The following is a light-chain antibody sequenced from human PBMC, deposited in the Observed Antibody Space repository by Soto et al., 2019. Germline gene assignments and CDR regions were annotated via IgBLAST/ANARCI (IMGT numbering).Light chain of an antibody. CDR3: QQRRNWPPT. J-gene: IGKJ2*01. V-gene: IGKV3-11*01. CDR2: DAS. CDR1: QSVSSY. Sequence: EIVLTQSPATLSLSPGERATLPCRASQSVSSYLAWYQQKPGQAPRLLIYDASNRATGIPARFSGSGSGTDFTLTISSLEPEDFAVYYCQQRRNWPPTFGQGTKLEIK.